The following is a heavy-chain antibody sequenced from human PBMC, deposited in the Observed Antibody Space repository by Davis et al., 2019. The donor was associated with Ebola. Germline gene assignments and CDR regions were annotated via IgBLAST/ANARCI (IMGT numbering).Heavy chain of an antibody. CDR3: AITQAYDFWSGYFSQGNAFDI. J-gene: IGHJ3*02. D-gene: IGHD3-3*01. Sequence: SETLSLTCTVSGGSIISSSSYWGWIRQPPRKGLEWIGSIYYSGITYYNPSLKSRVTISVDTSKNQFSLKLRSVTAADTAVYYCAITQAYDFWSGYFSQGNAFDIWGQGTMVTVSS. CDR1: GGSIISSSSY. V-gene: IGHV4-39*01. CDR2: IYYSGIT.